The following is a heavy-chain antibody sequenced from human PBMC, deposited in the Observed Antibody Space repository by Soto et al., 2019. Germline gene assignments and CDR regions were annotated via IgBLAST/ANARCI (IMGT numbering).Heavy chain of an antibody. J-gene: IGHJ4*02. V-gene: IGHV1-69*13. D-gene: IGHD2-2*02. CDR3: ARARYCSSTSCYTGFIDY. CDR1: GGTFSSYA. Sequence: SVKVSCKASGGTFSSYAISWVRQAPGQGLEWMGGIIPIFGTANYAQKFQGRVTITADESTSTAYMELSSLRSEDTAVYYCARARYCSSTSCYTGFIDYWGQGTLVTVSS. CDR2: IIPIFGTA.